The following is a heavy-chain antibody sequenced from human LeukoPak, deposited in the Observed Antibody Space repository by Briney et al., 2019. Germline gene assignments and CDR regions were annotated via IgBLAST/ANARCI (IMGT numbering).Heavy chain of an antibody. V-gene: IGHV3-11*04. CDR3: AGDFYCSSTSCYSFDAFDI. J-gene: IGHJ3*02. CDR1: GFTFSDYY. CDR2: ISSSGTII. Sequence: GGSLRLSCAASGFTFSDYYMSWIRQAPGKGLEWVSYISSSGTIISYADSVKGRFTVSRDNAKNSLYLQMNGLRAEDTAVYYCAGDFYCSSTSCYSFDAFDIWGQGTMVTVSS. D-gene: IGHD2-2*01.